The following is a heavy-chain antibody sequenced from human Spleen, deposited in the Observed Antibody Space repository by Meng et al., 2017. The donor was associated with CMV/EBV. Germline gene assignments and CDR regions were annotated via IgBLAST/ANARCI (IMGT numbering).Heavy chain of an antibody. CDR3: AKRTASSSPFDY. CDR2: MNPNSGNT. CDR1: GYTFTSYD. J-gene: IGHJ4*02. D-gene: IGHD6-6*01. V-gene: IGHV1-8*01. Sequence: ASVKVSCKASGYTFTSYDINWVRQATGQGLEWMGWMNPNSGNTGYAQKFQGRVTMTRNTSISTAYMELSSLRSEDTAVYYCAKRTASSSPFDYWGQGTLVTVSS.